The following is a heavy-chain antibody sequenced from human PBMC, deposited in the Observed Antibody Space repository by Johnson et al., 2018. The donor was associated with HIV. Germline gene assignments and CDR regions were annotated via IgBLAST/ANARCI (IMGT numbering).Heavy chain of an antibody. CDR2: INWTGGST. Sequence: VQLVESGGGVVRPGGSLRLSCAASGFTFADYGMSWVRQAPGKGLEWVSGINWTGGSTGYADSVRGRFTISRDNAKNSLYLQVNSLRADDTALYYCAKVFKVRVAGAFDIWGQGTMVTVSS. CDR3: AKVFKVRVAGAFDI. J-gene: IGHJ3*02. V-gene: IGHV3-20*04. CDR1: GFTFADYG. D-gene: IGHD6-19*01.